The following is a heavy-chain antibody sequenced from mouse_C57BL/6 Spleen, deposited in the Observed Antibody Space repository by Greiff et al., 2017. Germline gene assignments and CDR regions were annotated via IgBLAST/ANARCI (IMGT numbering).Heavy chain of an antibody. CDR1: GFNIKDYY. CDR3: SRGSCYDYAVAY. D-gene: IGHD1-1*02. Sequence: EVQLQQSGAELVKPGASVKLSCTASGFNIKDYYMHWVKQRTEQGLEWIGRIVPENGDTKYAQKFQGKATLTADTSSNTAFLPLSSLTAEDTAVYYCSRGSCYDYAVAYWGQGTSVTVSA. J-gene: IGHJ4*01. CDR2: IVPENGDT. V-gene: IGHV14-2*01.